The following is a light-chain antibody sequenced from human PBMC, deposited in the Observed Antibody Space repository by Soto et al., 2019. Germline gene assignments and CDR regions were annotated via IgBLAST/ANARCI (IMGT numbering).Light chain of an antibody. J-gene: IGLJ1*01. Sequence: QSVLTQPASVSGSPGQSITISCTGTSSDIGGYNYVSWYQQHPGKAPKLIICDVSDRPSGLSNRFSGSKSGNTASLTISGLQAEDEADYYCSSYTTRNTYGFGTGTKATVL. CDR3: SSYTTRNTYG. CDR1: SSDIGGYNY. CDR2: DVS. V-gene: IGLV2-14*01.